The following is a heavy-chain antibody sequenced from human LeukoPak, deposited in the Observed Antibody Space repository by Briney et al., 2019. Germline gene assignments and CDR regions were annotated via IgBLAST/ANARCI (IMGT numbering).Heavy chain of an antibody. Sequence: PSETLSLTCAVYGGSFSGYYWSWIRQPPGKGLEWIGEINHSGSTNYNPSLKSRVTISVDTSKNQFSLKLSSVTAADTAVYYCARGAILDDVLLRVLGFDPWGQGTLVTVSS. CDR2: INHSGST. V-gene: IGHV4-34*01. D-gene: IGHD3-10*01. CDR3: ARGAILDDVLLRVLGFDP. CDR1: GGSFSGYY. J-gene: IGHJ5*02.